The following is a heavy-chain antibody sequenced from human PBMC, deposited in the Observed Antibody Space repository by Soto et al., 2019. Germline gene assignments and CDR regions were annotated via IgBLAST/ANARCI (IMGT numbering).Heavy chain of an antibody. D-gene: IGHD4-17*01. CDR1: GDAFTGYY. J-gene: IGHJ4*02. Sequence: VASVKVSCNASGDAFTGYYMRWGRRAPGEGVEGMVGINANSGGTNYAQKFQGRVTMTRDTSISTAYMELSRLRSDDTAVYYCASYGISSGDYLPFDYWGQGTLVTVSS. CDR3: ASYGISSGDYLPFDY. CDR2: INANSGGT. V-gene: IGHV1-2*02.